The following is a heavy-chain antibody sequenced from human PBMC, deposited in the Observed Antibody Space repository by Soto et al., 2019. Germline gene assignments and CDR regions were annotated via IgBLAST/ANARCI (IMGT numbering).Heavy chain of an antibody. D-gene: IGHD3-16*01. CDR1: GVSFSNYG. V-gene: IGHV3-15*07. J-gene: IGHJ4*02. CDR3: STGGYYFDY. Sequence: PGGSLRLSCAASGVSFSNYGMHWVRQAPGKGLEWVGRIKSKVDGGTLDYAAPVKGRFTISRDDSKNTVYLQMNSLKSDDTAVYFCSTGGYYFDYWGQGTLVTVSS. CDR2: IKSKVDGGTL.